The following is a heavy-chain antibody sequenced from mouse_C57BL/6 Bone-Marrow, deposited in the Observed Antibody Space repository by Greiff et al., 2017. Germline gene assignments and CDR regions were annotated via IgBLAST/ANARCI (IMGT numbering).Heavy chain of an antibody. J-gene: IGHJ3*01. CDR1: GYTFTSYW. CDR3: ARRLRRWSFAD. V-gene: IGHV1-59*01. D-gene: IGHD2-4*01. Sequence: QVQLQQPGAELVRPGTSVKLSCKASGYTFTSYWMPWVKQRPGQGLEWIGVIYPSDSYTNYNQKFKCKATLTVDTSSSTAYMQLSSLTSEDSAVYYCARRLRRWSFADWGQGTRVTASA. CDR2: IYPSDSYT.